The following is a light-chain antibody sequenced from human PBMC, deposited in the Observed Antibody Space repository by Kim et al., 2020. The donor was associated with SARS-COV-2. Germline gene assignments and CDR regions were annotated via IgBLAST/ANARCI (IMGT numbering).Light chain of an antibody. J-gene: IGKJ3*01. Sequence: EIVLTQSPGTLSLSPGERATLSCKASQSVSSNFLAWYQQKPGQAPRLLIYGASSRATGIPDRFSGSGSGTDFTLTISRLEPEDFAVYYCQQYGSSRVTFGPGTKVDIK. V-gene: IGKV3-20*01. CDR1: QSVSSNF. CDR3: QQYGSSRVT. CDR2: GAS.